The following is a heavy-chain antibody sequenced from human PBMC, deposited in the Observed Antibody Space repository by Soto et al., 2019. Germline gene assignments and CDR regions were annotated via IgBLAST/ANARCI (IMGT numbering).Heavy chain of an antibody. CDR3: AKPVVRFLEWLDYFDY. Sequence: ESGGGVVQPGRSLRLSCAASGFTFSSYGMHWVRQAPGKGLEWVAVISYDGNNKYYADSVKGRFTISRDNSKNTLYVQMNSLRAEDTAVYYCAKPVVRFLEWLDYFDYWGQGTLVTVSS. CDR1: GFTFSSYG. D-gene: IGHD3-3*01. CDR2: ISYDGNNK. V-gene: IGHV3-30*18. J-gene: IGHJ4*02.